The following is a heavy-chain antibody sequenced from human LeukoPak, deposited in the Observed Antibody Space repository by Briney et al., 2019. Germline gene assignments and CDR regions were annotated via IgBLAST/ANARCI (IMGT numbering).Heavy chain of an antibody. CDR3: AKVGTSSLRDWFDS. J-gene: IGHJ5*01. CDR2: ISYDGNNK. D-gene: IGHD2-2*01. CDR1: GFTFNTYA. V-gene: IGHV3-30*04. Sequence: PGRSLRLSCAASGFTFNTYAMHWVRQAPGKGLEWVAVISYDGNNKYYADSVKGRFSISRDSSTNTLYLQMNSLRREDSAVYYCAKVGTSSLRDWFDSWGQGTLVTVSS.